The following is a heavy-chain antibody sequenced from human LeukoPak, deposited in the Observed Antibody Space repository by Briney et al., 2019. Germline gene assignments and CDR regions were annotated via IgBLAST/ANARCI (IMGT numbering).Heavy chain of an antibody. D-gene: IGHD1-1*01. V-gene: IGHV3-48*03. CDR1: GFTFSSYE. Sequence: GGSLRLSCAASGFTFSSYEMNWVRQAPGKGLEWVSYISSSGSTIYYADSVKGRFTISRDNAKNSLYLQMNSLRADDTAVYYCARASWNDIPYLDYWGQGTLVTVSS. CDR3: ARASWNDIPYLDY. CDR2: ISSSGSTI. J-gene: IGHJ4*02.